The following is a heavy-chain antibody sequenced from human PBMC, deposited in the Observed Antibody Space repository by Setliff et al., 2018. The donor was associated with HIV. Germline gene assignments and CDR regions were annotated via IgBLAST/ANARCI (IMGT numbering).Heavy chain of an antibody. CDR2: FRHSGNT. D-gene: IGHD4-17*01. J-gene: IGHJ5*02. CDR3: ARGGRSTVTQWAWFDP. Sequence: SETLSLTCAAYGGSFSGYFWSWIRQSPGKGLEWIGEFRHSGNTNINPSLKSRVTISGDTTKNQICLKLTSVTAAGTAVYSCARGGRSTVTQWAWFDPWGQGTLVTVSS. V-gene: IGHV4-34*01. CDR1: GGSFSGYF.